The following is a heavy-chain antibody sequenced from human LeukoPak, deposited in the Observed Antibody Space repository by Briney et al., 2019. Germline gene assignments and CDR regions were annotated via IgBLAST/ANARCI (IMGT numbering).Heavy chain of an antibody. D-gene: IGHD3-3*01. Sequence: SETLSLTCTVSGGSISSSSYYWGWIRQPPGKGLEWIGSIYYSGSTYYNPSLKGRVTISVDTSKNQFSLKLSSVTAADTAVYYCARLATIFGVVTYYYYGMDVWGQGTTVTVSS. J-gene: IGHJ6*02. CDR3: ARLATIFGVVTYYYYGMDV. V-gene: IGHV4-39*01. CDR2: IYYSGST. CDR1: GGSISSSSYY.